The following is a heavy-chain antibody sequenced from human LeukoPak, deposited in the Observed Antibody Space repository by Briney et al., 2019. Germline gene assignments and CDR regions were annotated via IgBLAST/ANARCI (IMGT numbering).Heavy chain of an antibody. CDR1: GFTFSSYW. Sequence: GGSLRLSCAASGFTFSSYWMSWVRQAPGKRLEWVANIKQDGSEKYYVDSVKGRFTISRDNAKNSLYLQMNSLRAEDTAVYYCARSNYYDSSGYFSYWGQGTLVTVSS. CDR3: ARSNYYDSSGYFSY. J-gene: IGHJ4*02. D-gene: IGHD3-22*01. CDR2: IKQDGSEK. V-gene: IGHV3-7*01.